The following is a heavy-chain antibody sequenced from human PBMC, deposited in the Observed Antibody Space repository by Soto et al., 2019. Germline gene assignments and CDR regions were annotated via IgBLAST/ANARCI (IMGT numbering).Heavy chain of an antibody. V-gene: IGHV3-64*01. CDR3: ARRIPFGYGMDV. CDR2: ITSNGGNT. D-gene: IGHD2-21*01. Sequence: EVQLVESGGGLVQPGGSLRLSCAASGFTFSSYAMHWVRQAPGKGLEYVSGITSNGGNTDYASSVKGRFTISRDNSKNTLYLKMGSLRAEDMAVYYCARRIPFGYGMDVWGQGTTVTVSS. CDR1: GFTFSSYA. J-gene: IGHJ6*02.